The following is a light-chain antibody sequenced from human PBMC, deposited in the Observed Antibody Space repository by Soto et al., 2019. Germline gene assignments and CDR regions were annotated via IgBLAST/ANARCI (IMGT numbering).Light chain of an antibody. J-gene: IGKJ1*01. CDR2: GAS. CDR1: QSVSSD. V-gene: IGKV3-15*01. Sequence: EIVMTQSPATLSVSPGERATLYCRASQSVSSDLAWYQQKPGQATRLLIYGASTRATGIPARFSGSGSGTEFTLTISSLQSEDFAVYDCQQYNNWPAWTFGQGTKVEIK. CDR3: QQYNNWPAWT.